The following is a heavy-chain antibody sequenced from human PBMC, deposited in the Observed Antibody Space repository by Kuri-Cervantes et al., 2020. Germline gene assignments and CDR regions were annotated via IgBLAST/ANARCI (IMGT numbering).Heavy chain of an antibody. Sequence: GGSLRLSCAASGFTFSHHAMHWVRQAPGKGLEWVAVISYDGSNKYYADSVKGRFTISRDNSKNTLYLQMNSLRAEDTALYYCAKGTYGDYNYYYGMDVWGQGTTVTVSS. CDR2: ISYDGSNK. V-gene: IGHV3-30-3*01. D-gene: IGHD4-17*01. J-gene: IGHJ6*02. CDR3: AKGTYGDYNYYYGMDV. CDR1: GFTFSHHA.